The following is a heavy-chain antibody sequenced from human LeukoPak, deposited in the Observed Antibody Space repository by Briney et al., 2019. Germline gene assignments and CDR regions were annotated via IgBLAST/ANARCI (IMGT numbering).Heavy chain of an antibody. CDR3: AKVPYSDYGSGRPPFMDV. V-gene: IGHV3-23*01. Sequence: PGRSLRLSCEASGFTFSNYAMSWVRQAPGRGLDWVSTLSDRGSSTYYADSVKGRFTISRDNSKNTLYLQMDSLRVEDTAIYYCAKVPYSDYGSGRPPFMDVWGQGTTVGVSS. CDR2: LSDRGSST. CDR1: GFTFSNYA. D-gene: IGHD3-10*01. J-gene: IGHJ6*02.